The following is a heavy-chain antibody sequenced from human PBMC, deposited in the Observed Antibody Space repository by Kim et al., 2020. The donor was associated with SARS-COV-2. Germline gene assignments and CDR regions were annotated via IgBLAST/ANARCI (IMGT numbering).Heavy chain of an antibody. CDR2: T. J-gene: IGHJ4*02. Sequence: TNYAQKLKGRVTLTRETSIRTAYMELSRLRSDDTAVYYCAREDIVPTIPDYWGQGTLVTVSS. V-gene: IGHV1-2*02. D-gene: IGHD5-12*01. CDR3: AREDIVPTIPDY.